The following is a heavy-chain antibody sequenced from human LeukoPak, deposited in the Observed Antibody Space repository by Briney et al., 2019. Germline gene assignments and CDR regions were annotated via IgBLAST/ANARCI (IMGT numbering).Heavy chain of an antibody. CDR2: IYWDDDK. J-gene: IGHJ4*02. CDR1: GFSLGTSGVG. Sequence: SGPTLVNPTQTLTLTCTFSGFSLGTSGVGVGWIRQPPGKALEWLALIYWDDDKRYSPSLKSRVTLTKDTSKNQVVLTMTNMDPVDTAIYYCAHRSAGEFVHWGQGTLATVSS. V-gene: IGHV2-5*02. D-gene: IGHD3-16*01. CDR3: AHRSAGEFVH.